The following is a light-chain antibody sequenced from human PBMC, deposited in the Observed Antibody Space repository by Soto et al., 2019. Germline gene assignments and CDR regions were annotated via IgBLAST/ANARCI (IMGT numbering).Light chain of an antibody. J-gene: IGKJ4*01. V-gene: IGKV3-15*01. CDR2: GAS. Sequence: LMAPSPATLSMSPGECATVSCRASQSVSSNLAWYQQKPGQAPRLLIYGASTRATGFPARFSGSGSGTEFTLTISSLQSEDFAVYYCQQYNNWPLTFGGGTKV. CDR1: QSVSSN. CDR3: QQYNNWPLT.